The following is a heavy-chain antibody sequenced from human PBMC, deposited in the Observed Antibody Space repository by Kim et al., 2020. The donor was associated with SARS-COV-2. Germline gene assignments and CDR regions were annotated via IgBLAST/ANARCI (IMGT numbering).Heavy chain of an antibody. J-gene: IGHJ3*02. CDR2: IYTSGST. Sequence: SETLSLTCTVSGGSISSGSYYWSWIRQPAGKGLEWIGRIYTSGSTNYNPSLKSRVTISVDTSKNQFSLKLSSVTAADTAVYYCARDGDDYGGSTPESDAFDIWGQGTMVTVSS. D-gene: IGHD4-17*01. CDR3: ARDGDDYGGSTPESDAFDI. V-gene: IGHV4-61*02. CDR1: GGSISSGSYY.